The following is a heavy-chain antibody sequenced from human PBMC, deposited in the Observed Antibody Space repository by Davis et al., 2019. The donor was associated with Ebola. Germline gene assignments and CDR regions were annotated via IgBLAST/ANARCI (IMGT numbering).Heavy chain of an antibody. D-gene: IGHD5-18*01. CDR3: ARVDSYGEPDY. Sequence: GESLKISCAASGSTFSDYYMSWIRQAPGKGLEWVSAISGSGGSTYYADSVKGRFTISRDNSKKTLYLQMNSLRAEDTAVYYCARVDSYGEPDYWGQGTLVTVSS. CDR1: GSTFSDYY. J-gene: IGHJ4*02. V-gene: IGHV3-23*01. CDR2: ISGSGGST.